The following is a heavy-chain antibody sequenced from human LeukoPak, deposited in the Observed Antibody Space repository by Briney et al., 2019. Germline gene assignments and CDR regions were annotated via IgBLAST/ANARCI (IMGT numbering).Heavy chain of an antibody. CDR2: ITTSDGNT. CDR3: AKDGGLWVSAHWGNS. J-gene: IGHJ4*02. Sequence: GGSLRLSCAASGFTFSSYTMSWVRQAPGKGLEWVSTITTSDGNTYYVDSVKGRFTVSRDNSKNTLFLQMNSLRAEDTAVYYCAKDGGLWVSAHWGNSWGRGTLVTVSS. V-gene: IGHV3-23*01. CDR1: GFTFSSYT. D-gene: IGHD3-16*01.